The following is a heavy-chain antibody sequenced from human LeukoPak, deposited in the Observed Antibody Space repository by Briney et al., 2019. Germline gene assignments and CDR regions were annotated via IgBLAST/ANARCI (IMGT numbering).Heavy chain of an antibody. V-gene: IGHV4-59*01. CDR2: IYYSGST. D-gene: IGHD1-26*01. CDR3: ARVGGTNYYYYGMDV. J-gene: IGHJ6*02. CDR1: AGSINNYY. Sequence: SETLSLTCTVSAGSINNYYWSWIRQPPGKGLEWIGYIYYSGSTNYNPSLKSRVTISVDTSKNQFSLKLSSVTAADTAVYYCARVGGTNYYYYGMDVWGQGTTVTVSS.